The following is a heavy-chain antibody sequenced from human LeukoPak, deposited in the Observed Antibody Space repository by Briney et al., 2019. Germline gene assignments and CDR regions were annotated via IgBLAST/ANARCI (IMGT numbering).Heavy chain of an antibody. CDR2: ISAYNGNT. Sequence: ASVKVSCKASGYTFTSYGISWVRQAPGQGLEWMGWISAYNGNTNYAQKLQGRVTMTRNTSISTAYMELSSLRSEDTAVYYCARVTRDSSSWYSHYYYYGMDVWGQGTTVTVSS. CDR3: ARVTRDSSSWYSHYYYYGMDV. J-gene: IGHJ6*02. V-gene: IGHV1-18*01. CDR1: GYTFTSYG. D-gene: IGHD6-13*01.